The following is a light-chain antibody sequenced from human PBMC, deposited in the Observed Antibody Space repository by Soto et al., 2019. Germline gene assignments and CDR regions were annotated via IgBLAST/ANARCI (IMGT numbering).Light chain of an antibody. CDR2: DAS. Sequence: NVFTQSPATLSLSPGEGATLSFKATQSINTYLTWYQQKPGKAPRLLIYDASKMDTGIPARFSGSGSGTNFTLTISSLEPEDFAVYYCQQRRSWQVTFGQGTRLEIK. CDR1: QSINTY. V-gene: IGKV3-11*01. CDR3: QQRRSWQVT. J-gene: IGKJ5*01.